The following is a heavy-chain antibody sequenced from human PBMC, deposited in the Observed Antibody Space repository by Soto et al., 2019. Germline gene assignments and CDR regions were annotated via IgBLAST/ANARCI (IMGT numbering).Heavy chain of an antibody. CDR1: GYTFTSYG. Sequence: QVQLVQSGAEVKKPGASVKVSCKASGYTFTSYGISWVRQAPGQGLEWMGWISAYSGNTNYAQKLQGRVTMTTDTSTSTAYMELRSLRSDDTAVYYCARDRLIIAAAGRTSEGYWGQGTLVTVSS. D-gene: IGHD6-13*01. J-gene: IGHJ4*02. CDR2: ISAYSGNT. V-gene: IGHV1-18*01. CDR3: ARDRLIIAAAGRTSEGY.